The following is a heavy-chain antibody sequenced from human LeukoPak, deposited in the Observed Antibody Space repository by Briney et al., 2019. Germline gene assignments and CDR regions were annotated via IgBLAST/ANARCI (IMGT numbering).Heavy chain of an antibody. CDR1: GASISSGSNY. Sequence: AETLSLTCSVSGASISSGSNYGGCIRQPPGKTLEGIGSIYSSGGTYYNPSLKSRVIIILDTPKNHSSLTMRSVTAADTAVYFCARGRVSSSTWYSTYYYFFYMDFWGKGTTVTVSS. J-gene: IGHJ6*03. D-gene: IGHD4-11*01. V-gene: IGHV4-39*07. CDR2: IYSSGGT. CDR3: ARGRVSSSTWYSTYYYFFYMDF.